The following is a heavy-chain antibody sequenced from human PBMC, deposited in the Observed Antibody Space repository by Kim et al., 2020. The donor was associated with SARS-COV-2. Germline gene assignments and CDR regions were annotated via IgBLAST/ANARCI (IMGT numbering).Heavy chain of an antibody. CDR3: VRSLSY. V-gene: IGHV1-46*01. Sequence: NPSGGTTTYPQRFQGRITVTRDTSTSTVYREMSSLTSEDAAFYYCVRSLSYWGQGTLVTVSS. CDR2: NPSGGTT. J-gene: IGHJ4*02.